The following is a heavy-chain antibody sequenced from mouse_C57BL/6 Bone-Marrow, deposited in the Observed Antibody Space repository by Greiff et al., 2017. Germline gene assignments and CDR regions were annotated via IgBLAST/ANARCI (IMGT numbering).Heavy chain of an antibody. CDR1: GFTFSSYA. D-gene: IGHD5-1*01. V-gene: IGHV5-4*01. CDR2: ISDGGSYT. Sequence: EVKLMESGGGLVKPGGSLKLSCAASGFTFSSYAMSWVRQTPEKRLEWVATISDGGSYTYYPDNVKGRFTISRDNAKNNLYLQMSHLKSEDTAMYYCARDTYEAYWGQGTLVTVSA. J-gene: IGHJ3*01. CDR3: ARDTYEAY.